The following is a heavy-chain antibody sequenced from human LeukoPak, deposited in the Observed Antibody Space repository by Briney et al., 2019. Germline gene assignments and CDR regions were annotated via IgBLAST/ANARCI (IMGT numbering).Heavy chain of an antibody. J-gene: IGHJ3*02. CDR1: VFTFSRYS. Sequence: PGGCLRLSRASSVFTFSRYSMNWVRAAPWRGVEWVSCISSSSSYIYNAHSVKDGSTISRDNAKNSLYLQMNSLRAEDTAVYYCARRDSADSSGYYYIGLRGPSAFDIWGKGTMVTVSS. V-gene: IGHV3-21*01. CDR2: ISSSSSYI. CDR3: ARRDSADSSGYYYIGLRGPSAFDI. D-gene: IGHD3-22*01.